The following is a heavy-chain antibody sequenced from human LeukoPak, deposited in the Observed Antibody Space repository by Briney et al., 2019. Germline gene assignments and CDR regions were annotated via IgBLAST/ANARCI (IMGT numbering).Heavy chain of an antibody. CDR3: AASYDSSDYYGDY. J-gene: IGHJ4*02. D-gene: IGHD3-22*01. Sequence: GGSLRLSCAASEFTFSSYEMNWVRQAPGKGLEWVSYISSSGSTIYYADSVKGRFSISRDNAKNSLYLQMNSLRAEDTAVYYCAASYDSSDYYGDYWGQGTLVTVSS. V-gene: IGHV3-48*03. CDR1: EFTFSSYE. CDR2: ISSSGSTI.